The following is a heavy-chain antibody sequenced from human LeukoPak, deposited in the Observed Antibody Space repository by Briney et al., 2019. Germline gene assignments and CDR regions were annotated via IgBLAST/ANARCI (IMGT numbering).Heavy chain of an antibody. V-gene: IGHV3-23*01. CDR2: IRSSGDPT. J-gene: IGHJ4*02. CDR1: GFTFSSFG. CDR3: AKGAQGFDY. Sequence: GGSLRLSCAASGFTFSSFGMSWVRQAPGKGLEWVSSIRSSGDPTYYADSVKGRFTISRDNSKNMLYLQMNSLRADDTAVYYCAKGAQGFDYWGQGTLVTVSS.